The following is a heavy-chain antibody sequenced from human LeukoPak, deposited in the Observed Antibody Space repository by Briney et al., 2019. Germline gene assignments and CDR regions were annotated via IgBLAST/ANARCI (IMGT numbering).Heavy chain of an antibody. CDR2: ISYDGSNK. CDR1: GFTSSTYG. CDR3: AKDFGLGSGSRTSLSYFFDF. V-gene: IGHV3-30*18. Sequence: PGGSLRLSCAASGFTSSTYGMHWVRQAPGKGLEWVAVISYDGSNKYYADSVKGRFTFSRDNSKNTLYLQMNSLRAEDTAVYFCAKDFGLGSGSRTSLSYFFDFWGQGTLVTVSS. D-gene: IGHD1-26*01. J-gene: IGHJ4*02.